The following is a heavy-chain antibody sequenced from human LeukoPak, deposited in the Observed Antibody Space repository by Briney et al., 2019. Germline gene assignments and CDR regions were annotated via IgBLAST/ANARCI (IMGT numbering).Heavy chain of an antibody. CDR3: ARQSRDGSKTRGYYFDY. J-gene: IGHJ4*02. Sequence: GESLKISCQVSGYIFTHYWIGWVRQMPGKGLESMGIIYPADSDTTYNPSFQGQVTISADKSISTVYLQWSSLKASDTAMYYCARQSRDGSKTRGYYFDYWGQGTLVTVSS. D-gene: IGHD3-10*01. CDR1: GYIFTHYW. CDR2: IYPADSDT. V-gene: IGHV5-51*01.